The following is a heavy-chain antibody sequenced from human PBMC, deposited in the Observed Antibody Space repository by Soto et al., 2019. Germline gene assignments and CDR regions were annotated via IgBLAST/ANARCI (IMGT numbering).Heavy chain of an antibody. Sequence: VQLLESGGGLVQPGGSLRLSCAASGFTFSNYAMSWVRQAPGKGLEWVSDISGSGGSTYYADSVKGRFTISRDNSKNTLYLQMNSLRADDTAVYYCAKVYGYSSAWSNWYDPWGQGTLVTVSS. D-gene: IGHD6-19*01. CDR2: ISGSGGST. V-gene: IGHV3-23*01. J-gene: IGHJ5*02. CDR1: GFTFSNYA. CDR3: AKVYGYSSAWSNWYDP.